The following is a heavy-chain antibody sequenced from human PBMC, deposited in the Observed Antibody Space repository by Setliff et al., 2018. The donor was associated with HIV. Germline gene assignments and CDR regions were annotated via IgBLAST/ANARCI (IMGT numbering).Heavy chain of an antibody. V-gene: IGHV3-11*04. CDR2: ISSSGSTI. J-gene: IGHJ3*02. Sequence: GSLRLSRAASGFTFSDYYMSWVRQAPGKGLEWVSYISSSGSTIYYADSVKGRFTISRDNAKNSLYLQMNSLRAEDTAVYYCAREASYYYDSSGYSDAFDIWGQGTMVTVSS. D-gene: IGHD3-22*01. CDR3: AREASYYYDSSGYSDAFDI. CDR1: GFTFSDYY.